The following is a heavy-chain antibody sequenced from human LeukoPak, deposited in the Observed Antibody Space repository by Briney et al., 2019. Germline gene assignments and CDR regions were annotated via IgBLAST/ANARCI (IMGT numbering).Heavy chain of an antibody. V-gene: IGHV3-74*01. Sequence: GGSLRLSCAASGFTFSHYWMHWVRQAPGKGLVWVSRINTDGSDTVYADSVKGRFTISRDNAKNTLYLQMNSLRAEDRAVYYCARDRSVTNGGFDYWGQGTLVTVSS. CDR2: INTDGSDT. CDR3: ARDRSVTNGGFDY. CDR1: GFTFSHYW. J-gene: IGHJ4*02. D-gene: IGHD2-8*01.